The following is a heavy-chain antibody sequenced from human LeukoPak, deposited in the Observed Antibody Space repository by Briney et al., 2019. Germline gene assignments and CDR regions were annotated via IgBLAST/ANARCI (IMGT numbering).Heavy chain of an antibody. Sequence: SETLSLTCAVYGGSFSGYYWSWIRQRPGKGLEWIGEINHSGSTNYNPSLKSRVTISVDTSKNQFSLKLSSVTAADTAVYYCARGLSGWYGGAYDYWGQGTLVTVSS. CDR3: ARGLSGWYGGAYDY. CDR1: GGSFSGYY. V-gene: IGHV4-34*01. CDR2: INHSGST. D-gene: IGHD6-19*01. J-gene: IGHJ4*02.